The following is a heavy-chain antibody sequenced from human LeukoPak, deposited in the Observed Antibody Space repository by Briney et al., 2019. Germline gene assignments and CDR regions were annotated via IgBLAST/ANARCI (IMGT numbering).Heavy chain of an antibody. CDR2: IANDGRDK. CDR3: ARETSGNKDLVVVPTTIRYGMDV. CDR1: GFSFRSYA. V-gene: IGHV3-30*04. D-gene: IGHD2-2*01. J-gene: IGHJ6*02. Sequence: GGSLRLSCAASGFSFRSYAMHWVRQAPGKGLEWVTVIANDGRDKKYADSVRGRFTISRDNTKNSLYLQMNSLRAEDTAVYYCARETSGNKDLVVVPTTIRYGMDVWGQGTTVTVSS.